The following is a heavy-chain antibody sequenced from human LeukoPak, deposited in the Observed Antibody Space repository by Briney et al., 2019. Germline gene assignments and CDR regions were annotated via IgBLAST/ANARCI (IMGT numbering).Heavy chain of an antibody. CDR1: GFTFNAFT. CDR3: ARSILTGYIGEGFDK. D-gene: IGHD3-9*01. J-gene: IGHJ4*02. Sequence: GGSLRPSCAASGFTFNAFTMHWVRQAPGKGLEWISSFTTTSIYMYYADSVKGRFTISRDNAKNSLYLQMNSLRAEDTAVYYCARSILTGYIGEGFDKWGQGTLVAVSS. CDR2: FTTTSIYM. V-gene: IGHV3-21*01.